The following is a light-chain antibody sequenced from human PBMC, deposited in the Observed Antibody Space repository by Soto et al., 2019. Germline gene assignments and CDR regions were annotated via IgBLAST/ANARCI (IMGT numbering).Light chain of an antibody. J-gene: IGKJ5*01. CDR3: QQYYNWPPIT. Sequence: EIVMTQSPATLSVSPGERATLSCRASQSVSSNLAWYQQKPGQAPRLLIYGASTRATGIPVRFSGSGSGTEFTLTISSLQSEDFAVYYCQQYYNWPPITFGQGTRLEIK. V-gene: IGKV3-15*01. CDR2: GAS. CDR1: QSVSSN.